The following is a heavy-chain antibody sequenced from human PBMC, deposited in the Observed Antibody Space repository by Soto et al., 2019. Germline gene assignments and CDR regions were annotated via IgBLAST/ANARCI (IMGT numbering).Heavy chain of an antibody. CDR3: ARGFPLWFDP. Sequence: GASVKVSCKVSGYTLTELSMHWVRQAPGKGLEWMGGFDPEDGETIYAQKFQGRVTITRDTSASTAYMELSSLRSEDTAVYYCARGFPLWFDPWGQGTLVTVSS. CDR1: GYTLTELS. D-gene: IGHD3-3*01. CDR2: FDPEDGET. J-gene: IGHJ5*02. V-gene: IGHV1-24*01.